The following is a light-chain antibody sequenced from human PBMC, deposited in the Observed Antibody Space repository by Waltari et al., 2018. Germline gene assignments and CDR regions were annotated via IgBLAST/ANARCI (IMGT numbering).Light chain of an antibody. V-gene: IGLV3-25*03. CDR1: ALPTQY. J-gene: IGLJ2*01. CDR2: KDR. Sequence: SYELTQPPSVSVSPGQTARITCPGDALPTQYVSWYQQKSGQAPILVMYKDRERPSGIPERFSGSSSGTTVTLTISGVQAEDEADYHCQSGDNSGTNRVLFGGGTKLTVL. CDR3: QSGDNSGTNRVL.